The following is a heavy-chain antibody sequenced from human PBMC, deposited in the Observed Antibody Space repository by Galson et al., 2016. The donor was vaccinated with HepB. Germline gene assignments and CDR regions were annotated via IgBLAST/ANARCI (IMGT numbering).Heavy chain of an antibody. V-gene: IGHV3-9*01. CDR1: GFTFDDYA. CDR2: ISWNSGSI. Sequence: SLRLSCAASGFTFDDYALHWVRQAPGKGLGWVSGISWNSGSIVYADSVKGRFTISRDNAKNSLFLQMNSLRAEDTALYYCAKATTSGNYYYSGMDVWGQGTTVTVSS. D-gene: IGHD1-1*01. J-gene: IGHJ6*02. CDR3: AKATTSGNYYYSGMDV.